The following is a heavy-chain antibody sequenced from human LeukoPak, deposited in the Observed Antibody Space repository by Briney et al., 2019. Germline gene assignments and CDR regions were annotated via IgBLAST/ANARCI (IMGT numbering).Heavy chain of an antibody. V-gene: IGHV3-23*01. D-gene: IGHD3-10*01. J-gene: IGHJ4*02. CDR2: ISGSGGIT. CDR1: GFTFSSYA. Sequence: GGSLRLSCAASGFTFSSYAMSWVRQAPGKGLEWVSDISGSGGITYYADSVKGRFTISRDNSKNTLYLQMNSLRAEDTAVYYCAKDKVFYYGSGSLCSTKQMPAPFEYWGQGTLVTVSS. CDR3: AKDKVFYYGSGSLCSTKQMPAPFEY.